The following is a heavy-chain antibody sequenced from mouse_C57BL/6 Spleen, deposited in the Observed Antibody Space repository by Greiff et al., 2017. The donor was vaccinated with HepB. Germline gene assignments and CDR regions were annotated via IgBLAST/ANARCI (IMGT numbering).Heavy chain of an antibody. V-gene: IGHV1-55*01. J-gene: IGHJ4*01. CDR3: ARISTTVVAPYYYAMDY. CDR1: GYTFTSFW. D-gene: IGHD1-1*01. Sequence: QVQLQQPGAELVKPGASVKMSCKASGYTFTSFWITWVKPRPGQGLEWIGDIYPGSGSTNYNEKFKSKATLTVDTSSSTAYMQLSSLTSEDSAVYDCARISTTVVAPYYYAMDYWGQGTSVTVSS. CDR2: IYPGSGST.